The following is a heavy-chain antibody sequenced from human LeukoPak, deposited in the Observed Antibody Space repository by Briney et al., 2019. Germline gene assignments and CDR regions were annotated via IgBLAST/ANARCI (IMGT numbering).Heavy chain of an antibody. V-gene: IGHV3-74*01. CDR2: INSDGSST. CDR3: ARDGFMWLVGYYFDY. CDR1: GFTFSSYW. J-gene: IGHJ4*02. Sequence: GGSLRLSCAASGFTFSSYWMHWVRQAPGKGLVWVSLINSDGSSTSYADSVKGRFTISRDNAKNSLYLQMNSLRAEDTAVYYCARDGFMWLVGYYFDYWGQGTLVTVSS. D-gene: IGHD6-19*01.